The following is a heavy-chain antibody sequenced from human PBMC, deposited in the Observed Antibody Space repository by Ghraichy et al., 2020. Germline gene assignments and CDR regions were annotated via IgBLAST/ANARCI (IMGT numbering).Heavy chain of an antibody. V-gene: IGHV3-74*01. Sequence: GGSLRLSCAASGFTFSTYCMHWVRQAPGKGLVWVSRISSDGGSPIYADSVKGRFTISRDNAKNTLYLQVNSLRAEDTAVYYCARGGHYDARYYGMDVWGQGTTVTVSS. CDR2: ISSDGGSP. D-gene: IGHD3-3*01. CDR3: ARGGHYDARYYGMDV. CDR1: GFTFSTYC. J-gene: IGHJ6*02.